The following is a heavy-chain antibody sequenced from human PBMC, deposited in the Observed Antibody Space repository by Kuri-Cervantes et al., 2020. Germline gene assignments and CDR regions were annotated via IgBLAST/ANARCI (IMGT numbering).Heavy chain of an antibody. CDR1: GYTFTSYF. CDR3: ARTWIQLWLGWFDP. J-gene: IGHJ5*02. CDR2: INPSGGST. Sequence: ASVKVSCKASGYTFTSYFIHWVRQAPGQGLEWMGIINPSGGSTSYAQKFQGRVTMTRDTFTSTVYMELSSLRSEDTAVYYCARTWIQLWLGWFDPWGQGTLVTVSS. V-gene: IGHV1-46*01. D-gene: IGHD5-18*01.